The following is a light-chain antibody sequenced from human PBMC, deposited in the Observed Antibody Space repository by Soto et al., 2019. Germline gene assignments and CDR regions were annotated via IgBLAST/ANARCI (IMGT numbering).Light chain of an antibody. J-gene: IGLJ2*01. CDR2: SNN. CDR1: SSNIGSHT. Sequence: QSVLTQPPSVSGTPGQRVTISCSGGSSNIGSHTVNWYQHLPGTAPKLLIYSNNQRPSGVPDRFSGSVSGTSASLAISGLQSEDEADYYCAAWHDSLNGPVFGGGTKLTVL. V-gene: IGLV1-44*01. CDR3: AAWHDSLNGPV.